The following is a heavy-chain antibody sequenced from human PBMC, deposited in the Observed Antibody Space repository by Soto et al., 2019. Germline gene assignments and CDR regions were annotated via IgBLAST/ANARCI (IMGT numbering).Heavy chain of an antibody. CDR3: AKEGQCASLTGYYYY. CDR2: ISRGGDNT. V-gene: IGHV3-23*01. D-gene: IGHD3-9*01. CDR1: GFTFSNFA. Sequence: GGSLRLSCAPSGFTFSNFAMSWVRQAPGKGLEWVSGISRGGDNTYYADSVKGRFTVSRDNSKNTLYLQMNSLRAEDTAVYYCAKEGQCASLTGYYYYWGQGTLVTVSS. J-gene: IGHJ4*02.